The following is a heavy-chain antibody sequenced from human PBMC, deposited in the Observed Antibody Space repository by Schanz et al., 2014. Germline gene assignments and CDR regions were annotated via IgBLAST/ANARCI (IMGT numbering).Heavy chain of an antibody. V-gene: IGHV1-18*01. Sequence: QVQVVQSGAEVKKPGASVKVSCKASGYTFTDYGVIWVRQAPGQGLEWMGWISTSNGNTNYIQKLQGRVTMTTDTTTSTAYRELRSVRSNDTSDYYGARVHDDVMAGSEYYNGVDVWGQGTRVTVSS. J-gene: IGHJ6*02. CDR2: ISTSNGNT. CDR3: ARVHDDVMAGSEYYNGVDV. D-gene: IGHD3-16*01. CDR1: GYTFTDYG.